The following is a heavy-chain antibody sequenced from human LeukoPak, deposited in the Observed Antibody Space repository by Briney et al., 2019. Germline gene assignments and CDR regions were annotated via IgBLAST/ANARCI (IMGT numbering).Heavy chain of an antibody. CDR2: TYYRSKWYN. J-gene: IGHJ6*02. CDR3: AREGRSGPSPYYYYYGMDV. V-gene: IGHV6-1*01. CDR1: GDSVSSNSAA. Sequence: SQTLSLTCAIFGDSVSSNSAAWNWIRQSPSRGLEWLGRTYYRSKWYNDYAVSVKSRITINPDTSKNQFSLQLNSVTPEDTAVYYCAREGRSGPSPYYYYYGMDVWGQGTTVTVSS. D-gene: IGHD3-3*01.